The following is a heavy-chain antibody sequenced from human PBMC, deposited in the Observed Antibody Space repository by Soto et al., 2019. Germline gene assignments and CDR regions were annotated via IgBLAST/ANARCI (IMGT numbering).Heavy chain of an antibody. D-gene: IGHD3-16*01. CDR2: IYYSGST. CDR1: GGSISSYY. Sequence: QVQLQESGPGLVKPSETLSLTCTVSGGSISSYYWSWIRQPPGKGMEWIGYIYYSGSTNYNPSLKSRVTISVDTSKNQFSLKLSSVTAADTAVYYCAISRGGYFDYWGQGTLVTVSS. J-gene: IGHJ4*02. V-gene: IGHV4-59*01. CDR3: AISRGGYFDY.